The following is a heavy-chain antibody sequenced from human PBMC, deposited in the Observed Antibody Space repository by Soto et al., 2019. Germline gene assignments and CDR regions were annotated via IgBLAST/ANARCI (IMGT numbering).Heavy chain of an antibody. V-gene: IGHV4-30-2*01. J-gene: IGHJ4*02. CDR3: ARAEGGIFDY. Sequence: SETLSLTCGVSGGSISSGCYSWSWIRQPPGKGLEWIGYIYHGESTYYNPSLKSRVTISVDRSKNQFSLKLSSVTAADTAVYYCARAEGGIFDYWGQGTLVTVSS. CDR2: IYHGEST. CDR1: GGSISSGCYS.